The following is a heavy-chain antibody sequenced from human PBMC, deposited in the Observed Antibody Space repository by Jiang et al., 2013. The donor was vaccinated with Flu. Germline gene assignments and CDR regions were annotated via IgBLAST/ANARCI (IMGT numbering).Heavy chain of an antibody. Sequence: VQLLESGRALVQPGGSLRLSCAASGFTFSNYWMSWVRQAPGKGLEWVANIKQDGSDKFYVDSVRGRFNISRDNARNSLYLQMSSLRAEDTALYYCAKQRGSGYYFDYVGPGNPGPPSP. V-gene: IGHV3-7*03. CDR2: IKQDGSDK. CDR3: AKQRGSGYYFDY. CDR1: GFTFSNYW. D-gene: IGHD3-3*01. J-gene: IGHJ4*02.